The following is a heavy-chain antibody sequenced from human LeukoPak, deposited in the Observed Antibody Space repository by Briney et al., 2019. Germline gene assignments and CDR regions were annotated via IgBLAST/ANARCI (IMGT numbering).Heavy chain of an antibody. CDR1: GFTFSSYG. D-gene: IGHD2-8*01. CDR2: IWYDGSNK. V-gene: IGHV3-33*01. CDR3: ARAGVYCTNGVCYTGFFLFFDY. J-gene: IGHJ4*02. Sequence: GGSLRLSCAASGFTFSSYGMHWVRQAPGKGLEWVAVIWYDGSNKYYADSVKGRFTISRDNSKNTLYLQMNSLRAEDTAVYYCARAGVYCTNGVCYTGFFLFFDYWGQGTLITVSS.